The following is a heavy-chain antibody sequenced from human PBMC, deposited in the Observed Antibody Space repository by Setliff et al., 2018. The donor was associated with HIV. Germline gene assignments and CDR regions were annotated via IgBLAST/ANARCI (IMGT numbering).Heavy chain of an antibody. J-gene: IGHJ4*02. Sequence: ETLSLTCAVSGSSISNGYYWGWIRQPPGKGLEWIGSIYHSGSTYYNPSLKSRVTISVDTSKNQFSLKLSSVTAADTAVYYCAGEIAAAGHRAYYFDYWGQGTLVTVSS. CDR3: AGEIAAAGHRAYYFDY. CDR1: GSSISNGYY. D-gene: IGHD6-13*01. V-gene: IGHV4-38-2*01. CDR2: IYHSGST.